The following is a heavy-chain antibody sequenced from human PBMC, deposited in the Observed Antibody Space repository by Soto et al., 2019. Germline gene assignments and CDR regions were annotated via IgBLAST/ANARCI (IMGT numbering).Heavy chain of an antibody. Sequence: GGSLRLSCAASGFTFSSYAMSWVRQAPGKGLEWVSAISGSGGSTYYADSVKGRFTISRDNSKNTLYLQMNSLRAEDTAVYYCANGGSGYGGDRIYYYYYYYMDVWGKGTTVTVSS. CDR2: ISGSGGST. CDR3: ANGGSGYGGDRIYYYYYYYMDV. D-gene: IGHD2-15*01. V-gene: IGHV3-23*01. CDR1: GFTFSSYA. J-gene: IGHJ6*03.